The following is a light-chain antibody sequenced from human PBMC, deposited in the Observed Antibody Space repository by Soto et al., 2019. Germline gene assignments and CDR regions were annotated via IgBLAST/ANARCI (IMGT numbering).Light chain of an antibody. CDR2: DAS. CDR1: QAIGND. V-gene: IGKV1-39*01. CDR3: QQSYSTPWP. J-gene: IGKJ1*01. Sequence: SVSVTKRDRVTINCRASQAIGNDLNWYQRRPGKAPNLLIFDASTLQTGVPSRFSGSGSGTHFTLTINGLQPEDSSIYYCQQSYSTPWPVGQVTKV.